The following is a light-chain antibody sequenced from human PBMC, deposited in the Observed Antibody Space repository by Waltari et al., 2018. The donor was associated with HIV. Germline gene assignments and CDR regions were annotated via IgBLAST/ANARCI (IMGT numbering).Light chain of an antibody. J-gene: IGKJ5*01. CDR3: QQYYSTPT. CDR1: ESVLSPSNNVNY. CDR2: KAS. Sequence: CKSEESVLSPSNNVNYFAWYQQRPGQPPTLLFSKASSRSSGVPARFTASGSRTDFTLTIDDLQADDVAVYFCQQYYSTPTFGRGTQLV. V-gene: IGKV4-1*01.